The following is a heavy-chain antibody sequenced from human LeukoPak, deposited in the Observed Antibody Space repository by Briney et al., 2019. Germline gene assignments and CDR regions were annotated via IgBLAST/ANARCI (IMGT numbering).Heavy chain of an antibody. V-gene: IGHV4-39*07. Sequence: SETLSLTCTFSGGSISTSSFYWGWIRQPPGKGLEWIGTVSYSGRTYYNPSLQSRVTISVDTSKSQFSLKLSSVTAADTAVYYCARIYYYDSSGSVFDYWGQGTLVTVSS. D-gene: IGHD3-22*01. J-gene: IGHJ4*02. CDR1: GGSISTSSFY. CDR2: VSYSGRT. CDR3: ARIYYYDSSGSVFDY.